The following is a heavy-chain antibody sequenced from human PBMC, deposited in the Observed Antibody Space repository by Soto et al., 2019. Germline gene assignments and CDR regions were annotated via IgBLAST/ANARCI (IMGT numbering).Heavy chain of an antibody. Sequence: GGSLRLSCAASGFTFSTYAMDWVRQAPGKGLEWVSGISGSGGNIDYADSVKGRFTISRDNSKNTLYLQMNSLRVEDTAVYYCSAQEYYYDSSGPTGWGPGTLVTVSS. V-gene: IGHV3-23*01. CDR1: GFTFSTYA. CDR2: ISGSGGNI. J-gene: IGHJ4*02. D-gene: IGHD3-22*01. CDR3: SAQEYYYDSSGPTG.